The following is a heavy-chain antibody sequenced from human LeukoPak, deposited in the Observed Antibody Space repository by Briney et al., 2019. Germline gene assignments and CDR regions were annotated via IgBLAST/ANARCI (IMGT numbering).Heavy chain of an antibody. V-gene: IGHV6-1*01. CDR3: ARVLSGWYLNAFDI. J-gene: IGHJ3*02. Sequence: SQTLSLTCALSGDSVSSNSAAWNWIRQSPSRGLEWLGRTYYRSKWYNDYAVSVKSRITINPDASKNQFSLQLNSVTPEDTAVYYCARVLSGWYLNAFDIWGQGTMVTVSS. CDR1: GDSVSSNSAA. CDR2: TYYRSKWYN. D-gene: IGHD6-19*01.